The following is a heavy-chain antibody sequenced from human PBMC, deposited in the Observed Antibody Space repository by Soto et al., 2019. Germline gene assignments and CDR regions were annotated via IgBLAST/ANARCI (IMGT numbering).Heavy chain of an antibody. CDR3: ARVARCSANTSQVPPCYMDI. V-gene: IGHV1-69*02. D-gene: IGHD3-16*01. Sequence: SVKVSCKASGGTFSSYTLCWVRQAPGQGLEWMGRIIPFLGIANYAENFQDRVTITADKSTGTAYMKLNSLRSEDSAVYYCARVARCSANTSQVPPCYMDIWVEGSTVTVSS. CDR2: IIPFLGIA. J-gene: IGHJ6*03. CDR1: GGTFSSYT.